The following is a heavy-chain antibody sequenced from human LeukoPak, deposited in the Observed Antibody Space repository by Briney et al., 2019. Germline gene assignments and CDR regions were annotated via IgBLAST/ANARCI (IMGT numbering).Heavy chain of an antibody. CDR2: INHSGST. CDR3: ARGISVTMVRGVIYPRAYGMDV. J-gene: IGHJ6*02. V-gene: IGHV4-34*01. Sequence: SETLSLTCAVYGGSFSGYYWSWIRQPPGKGLEWIGEINHSGSTNYNPSLKSRVTISVDTSKNQFSLKLSSVTAADTAVYYCARGISVTMVRGVIYPRAYGMDVWGPGTTVTVSS. D-gene: IGHD3-10*01. CDR1: GGSFSGYY.